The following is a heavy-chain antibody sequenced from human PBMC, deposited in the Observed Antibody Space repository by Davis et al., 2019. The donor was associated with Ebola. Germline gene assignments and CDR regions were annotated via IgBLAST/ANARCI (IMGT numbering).Heavy chain of an antibody. V-gene: IGHV3-7*01. CDR2: IKQDGSEK. CDR1: GFTFSSYW. D-gene: IGHD5-18*01. CDR3: ARDLIQLYSGMDV. Sequence: GESLKISCAASGFTFSSYWMSWVRQAPGKGLEWVANIKQDGSEKYYVDSVKGRFTISRDDAKNSLYLQMNSLRAEDTAIYYCARDLIQLYSGMDVWGQGTTVTVSS. J-gene: IGHJ6*02.